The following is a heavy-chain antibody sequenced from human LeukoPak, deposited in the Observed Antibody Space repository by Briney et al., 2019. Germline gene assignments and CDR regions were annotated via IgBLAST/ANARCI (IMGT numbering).Heavy chain of an antibody. CDR1: GFTFSSYA. V-gene: IGHV3-23*01. Sequence: PGGSLRLSCAASGFTFSSYAMSWVRQAPGKGLEWVSAISGSGGSTYYADSVKGRFTISRDNSKNTLYLQMNSLRAEDTAVYYCAKVTMVRGVIRPFDYWGQGTLVTVSS. J-gene: IGHJ4*02. CDR3: AKVTMVRGVIRPFDY. D-gene: IGHD3-10*01. CDR2: ISGSGGST.